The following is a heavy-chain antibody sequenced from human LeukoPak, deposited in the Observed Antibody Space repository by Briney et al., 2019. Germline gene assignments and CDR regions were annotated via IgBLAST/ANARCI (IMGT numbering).Heavy chain of an antibody. Sequence: GGSLRLSCAASGFTFSTYWMHWVRQAPGKGLVWVSRINSDGSSTRYADSVKGRFTISRDNAKNTPYLQMNSLRAEDTAVYYCARITSGDYYDYWGQGTLVTVSS. J-gene: IGHJ4*02. CDR3: ARITSGDYYDY. V-gene: IGHV3-74*01. D-gene: IGHD1-26*01. CDR2: INSDGSST. CDR1: GFTFSTYW.